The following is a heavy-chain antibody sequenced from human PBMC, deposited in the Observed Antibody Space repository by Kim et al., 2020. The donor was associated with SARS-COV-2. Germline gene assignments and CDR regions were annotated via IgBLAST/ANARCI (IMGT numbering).Heavy chain of an antibody. CDR3: ARRDYVWGSYRW. CDR2: VYYSGST. Sequence: SETLSLTCTVSGGSINNNNDYWDWIRQAPGKGLEWIGSVYYSGSTYYNPSLKSRVTISVHTSKNQFSLTLTSMTAADTAVYYCARRDYVWGSYRWWGQGTLVIVSS. CDR1: GGSINNNNDY. J-gene: IGHJ4*02. D-gene: IGHD3-16*02. V-gene: IGHV4-39*01.